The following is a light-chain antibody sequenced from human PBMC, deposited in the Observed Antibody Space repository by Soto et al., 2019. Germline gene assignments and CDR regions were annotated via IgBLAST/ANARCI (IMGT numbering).Light chain of an antibody. CDR3: QQLRMYPST. CDR1: QSISSY. V-gene: IGKV1-39*01. CDR2: AAS. J-gene: IGKJ4*01. Sequence: DIQMTQSPSSLSSSVGDRVAITCLASQSISSYLNWYQQKPGEAPKLLIYAASTLYGGVPSRFSGSGSGTDFALTITSLQAEDFATYYCQQLRMYPSTFGGGTKV.